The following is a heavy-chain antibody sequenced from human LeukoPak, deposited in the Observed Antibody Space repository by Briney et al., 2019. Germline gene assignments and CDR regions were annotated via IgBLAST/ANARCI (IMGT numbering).Heavy chain of an antibody. Sequence: GGSLRLSCAASGFTFSSYWMHWVRQAPGKGPVWVSRINSDGSRTSYADSVKGRFTISRDNAKNTLYVQMNSLRVEDTGVYYCARPYYSNYYYYGMDVWGQGTTVTVSS. D-gene: IGHD3-22*01. CDR1: GFTFSSYW. J-gene: IGHJ6*02. CDR3: ARPYYSNYYYYGMDV. V-gene: IGHV3-74*01. CDR2: INSDGSRT.